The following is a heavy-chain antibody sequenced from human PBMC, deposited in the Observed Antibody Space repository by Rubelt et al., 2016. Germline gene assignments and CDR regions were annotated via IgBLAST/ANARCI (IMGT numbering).Heavy chain of an antibody. J-gene: IGHJ4*02. CDR3: ARDHSSGWYLEGFFDY. CDR1: GYSISSGYY. V-gene: IGHV4-38-2*02. Sequence: QVQLQESGPGLVKPSETLSLTCTVSGYSISSGYYWGWIRQPPGKGLEWIGSIYHSGITYYNPALKSRVPISVAPSKNQFSLKLSSVTAADTAVYYCARDHSSGWYLEGFFDYWGQGTLVTVSS. CDR2: IYHSGIT. D-gene: IGHD6-19*01.